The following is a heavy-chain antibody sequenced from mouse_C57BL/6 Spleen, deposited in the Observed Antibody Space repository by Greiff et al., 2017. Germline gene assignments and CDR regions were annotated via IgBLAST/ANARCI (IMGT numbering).Heavy chain of an antibody. V-gene: IGHV5-4*03. CDR1: GFTFSSYA. D-gene: IGHD2-1*01. CDR3: ARRGIYYGNYYFDY. CDR2: ISDGGSYT. J-gene: IGHJ2*01. Sequence: VKLMESGGGLVKPGGSLKLSCAASGFTFSSYAMSWVRQTPEKRLEWVATISDGGSYTYYPDNVKGRFTIYRDNAKNNLYLQMSHLKSEDTAMYYCARRGIYYGNYYFDYWGQGTTLTVSS.